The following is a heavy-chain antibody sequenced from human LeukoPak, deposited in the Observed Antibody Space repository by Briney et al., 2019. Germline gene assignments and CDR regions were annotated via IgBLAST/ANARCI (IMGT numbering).Heavy chain of an antibody. D-gene: IGHD3-10*01. Sequence: GGSLRLSCAASGFTFSSSAMNWVRQAPGKGLEWVSTIGRSGSNTYYADSVKGRFTISRDNSKNTLDLQMNSLRAEDTAVYYCAKGVQAYAGYDAYDIWGQGTMVTVSS. CDR1: GFTFSSSA. V-gene: IGHV3-23*01. J-gene: IGHJ3*02. CDR2: IGRSGSNT. CDR3: AKGVQAYAGYDAYDI.